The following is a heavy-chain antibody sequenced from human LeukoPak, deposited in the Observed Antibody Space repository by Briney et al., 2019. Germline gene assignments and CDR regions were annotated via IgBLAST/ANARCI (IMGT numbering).Heavy chain of an antibody. CDR3: ARGTFEGSYFSYYGMDV. J-gene: IGHJ6*02. Sequence: GGSLRLSCAASGFTFSDFWMHWVRQAPGKGLVWVSRINSGGTVTNYADSVKGRLTISRDNAKNTLYLQMNSLRAEDTAVYYCARGTFEGSYFSYYGMDVWGQGTTVTVSS. CDR2: INSGGTVT. D-gene: IGHD2-21*01. V-gene: IGHV3-74*01. CDR1: GFTFSDFW.